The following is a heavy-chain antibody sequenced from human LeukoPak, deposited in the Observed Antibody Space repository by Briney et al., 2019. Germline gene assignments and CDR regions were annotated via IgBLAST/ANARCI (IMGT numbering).Heavy chain of an antibody. V-gene: IGHV3-53*01. D-gene: IGHD3-10*01. CDR3: ARDRRVQGLTNYYYMDV. J-gene: IGHJ6*03. Sequence: GRSLRLSCAASGFTLSSNYLTSGPEGPGKGLEWGSGIYSSGSTYYTDSVKGRFTISRDNSKNTLYLQMNSLRAEDTAVYYCARDRRVQGLTNYYYMDVWGKGTTVTVSS. CDR2: IYSSGST. CDR1: GFTLSSNY.